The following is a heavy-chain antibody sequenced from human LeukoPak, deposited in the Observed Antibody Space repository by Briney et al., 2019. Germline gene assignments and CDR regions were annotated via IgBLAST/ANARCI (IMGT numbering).Heavy chain of an antibody. CDR2: ISYDGRNK. V-gene: IGHV3-30*04. D-gene: IGHD2-2*01. CDR3: ARGSYCSSTSCYGAIMDY. J-gene: IGHJ4*02. CDR1: GFTFSSYA. Sequence: PGGALRLSCAASGFTFSSYAMHWVRQAPGKGLEGVAVISYDGRNKYYADSVKGRFTISRDNSKYTIYLQMNSLRAEDTAVSYCARGSYCSSTSCYGAIMDYWGQGTLVTVSS.